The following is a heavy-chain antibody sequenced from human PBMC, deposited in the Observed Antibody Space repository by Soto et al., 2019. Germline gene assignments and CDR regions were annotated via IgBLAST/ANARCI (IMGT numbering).Heavy chain of an antibody. V-gene: IGHV3-23*01. J-gene: IGHJ5*01. CDR3: AKDAVSYNGKWDWFDS. CDR1: RFIFSDYA. D-gene: IGHD1-26*01. CDR2: IGGGNTDR. Sequence: DVQLLESGGGLVQPGGSLTLSCAASRFIFSDYAMNWVRQAPGKGLEWVSSIGGGNTDRYYADSVKGRFIISRDNSKNTKYLQMNSLRDDDTAVYYCAKDAVSYNGKWDWFDSWRQGNLVTVSS.